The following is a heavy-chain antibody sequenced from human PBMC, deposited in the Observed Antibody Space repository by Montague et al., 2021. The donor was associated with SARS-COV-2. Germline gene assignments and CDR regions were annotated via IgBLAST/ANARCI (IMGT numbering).Heavy chain of an antibody. CDR2: IYCTGST. D-gene: IGHD1-26*01. Sequence: SETLSLTCTVSGGSISPYYWSWIRQPPGKGLEWIGNIYCTGSTNYSPSLKSRLTISVDTSENQFSLKVTSVTPADTAVYYCARVGWELRVGYCYFDYWGRGTLVTVSS. CDR1: GGSISPYY. J-gene: IGHJ4*01. CDR3: ARVGWELRVGYCYFDY. V-gene: IGHV4-59*01.